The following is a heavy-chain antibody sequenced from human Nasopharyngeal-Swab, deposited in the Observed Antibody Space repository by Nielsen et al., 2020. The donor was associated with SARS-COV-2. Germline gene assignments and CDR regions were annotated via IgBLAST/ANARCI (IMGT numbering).Heavy chain of an antibody. V-gene: IGHV3-21*01. D-gene: IGHD4/OR15-4a*01. Sequence: GESLKISCAASGFTFSNYGMHWVRQAPGKGLEWVSSISSSSSYIYYADSVKGRFTISRDNAKNSLYLQMNSLRAEDTAVYYCARDRTMANWFDPWGQGTLVTVSS. CDR1: GFTFSNYG. CDR3: ARDRTMANWFDP. CDR2: ISSSSSYI. J-gene: IGHJ5*02.